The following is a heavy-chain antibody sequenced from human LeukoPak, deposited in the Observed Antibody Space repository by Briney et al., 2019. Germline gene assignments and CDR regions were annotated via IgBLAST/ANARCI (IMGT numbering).Heavy chain of an antibody. CDR3: AREDYYDSGSNDY. CDR1: GFTFSSYG. J-gene: IGHJ4*02. D-gene: IGHD3-22*01. CDR2: ISYDGSNK. Sequence: TGRSLRLSCAASGFTFSSYGMHWVRQAPGKGLEWVAVISYDGSNKYYADSVKGRFTISRDNSKNTLYLQMNSLRSEDTAVYYCAREDYYDSGSNDYWGQGTLVTVSS. V-gene: IGHV3-30*03.